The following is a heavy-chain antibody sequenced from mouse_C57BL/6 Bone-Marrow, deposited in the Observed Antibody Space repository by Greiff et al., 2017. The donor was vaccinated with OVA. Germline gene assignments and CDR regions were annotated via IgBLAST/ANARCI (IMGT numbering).Heavy chain of an antibody. CDR3: ARILRRGPY. J-gene: IGHJ3*01. D-gene: IGHD2-4*01. V-gene: IGHV1-22*01. CDR1: GYTFTDYN. CDR2: INPNNGGT. Sequence: EVQLQQSGPELVKPGASVKMSCKASGYTFTDYNMHWVKQSHGKSLEWIGYINPNNGGTSYNQKFKGKATLTVDKSSSTAYMQLSSLTSEDSAVYYCARILRRGPYWGQGTLVTVSA.